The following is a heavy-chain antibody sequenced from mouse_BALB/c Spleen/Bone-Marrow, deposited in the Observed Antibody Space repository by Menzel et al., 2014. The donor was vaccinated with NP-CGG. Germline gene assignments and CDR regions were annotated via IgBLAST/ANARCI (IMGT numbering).Heavy chain of an antibody. CDR1: GFSLTSSG. J-gene: IGHJ4*01. CDR2: IWSGGST. D-gene: IGHD2-4*01. CDR3: SRSYEYEGAMDY. V-gene: IGHV2-2*02. Sequence: QVQLKDSGPGLVQPSQSLTITCTVSGFSLTSSGVHWVRQSPGKGLEWLGGIWSGGSTDYNAAFISRLSISKDNSKSKVVFKMNSLQANDTAIYYCSRSYEYEGAMDYWGQGTSVTVSS.